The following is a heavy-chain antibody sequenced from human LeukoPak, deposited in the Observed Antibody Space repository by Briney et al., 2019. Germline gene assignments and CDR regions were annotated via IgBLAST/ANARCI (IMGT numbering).Heavy chain of an antibody. V-gene: IGHV3-30*04. CDR3: ARDSAVGHCSSWFDY. CDR1: RFTFSSYA. Sequence: GGSLRLYSAASRFTFSSYAIHWVRQAPGKGLEWVAVISYDGSNKYYADSVKGRFTISRDNFKNTLYLQMNSLRGDDTAVYYCARDSAVGHCSSWFDYWGQGTLVTVSS. D-gene: IGHD6-13*01. J-gene: IGHJ4*02. CDR2: ISYDGSNK.